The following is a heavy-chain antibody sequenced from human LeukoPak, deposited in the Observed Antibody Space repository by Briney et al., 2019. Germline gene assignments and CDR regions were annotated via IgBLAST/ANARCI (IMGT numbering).Heavy chain of an antibody. CDR2: ISAYNGNT. CDR1: GYTFTNYG. V-gene: IGHV1-18*01. J-gene: IGHJ4*02. D-gene: IGHD6-19*01. Sequence: ASVKVSCKASGYTFTNYGISWVRQAPGQGLEWMGWISAYNGNTNYAQKFQGRVTMTTDTSTTTVYMEVKSLRSDDTAVFYCARDGGYSSGSSDYWGQGTLVTVSS. CDR3: ARDGGYSSGSSDY.